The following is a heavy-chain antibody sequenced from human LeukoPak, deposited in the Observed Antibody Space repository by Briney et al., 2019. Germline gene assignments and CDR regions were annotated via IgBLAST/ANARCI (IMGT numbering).Heavy chain of an antibody. CDR3: ARLSILDAFNI. J-gene: IGHJ3*02. CDR1: SGSISSSDHY. Sequence: PPETSADIRTVSSGSISSSDHYWRWIRQPPGKGLEWIANIYYTGSTYYNPSLKSRVTISVDTSKNQFSLKLNSVTAADTAVYYCARLSILDAFNIWGQGTLVTVSS. V-gene: IGHV4-39*01. CDR2: IYYTGST.